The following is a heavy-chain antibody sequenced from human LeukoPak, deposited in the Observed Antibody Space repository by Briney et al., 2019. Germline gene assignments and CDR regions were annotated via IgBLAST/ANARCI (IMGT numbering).Heavy chain of an antibody. D-gene: IGHD3-22*01. J-gene: IGHJ4*02. CDR2: ISGSSGTT. Sequence: PEASLRLSCAASGFTFTSYAMNWVRHTPGKGLEWVSGISGSSGTTYYADSVKGRFTISRDNSKNTLYLQMNSLRAEDTAVYHCAKGRGGSGYWASDYWGRGTLVTVSS. V-gene: IGHV3-23*01. CDR1: GFTFTSYA. CDR3: AKGRGGSGYWASDY.